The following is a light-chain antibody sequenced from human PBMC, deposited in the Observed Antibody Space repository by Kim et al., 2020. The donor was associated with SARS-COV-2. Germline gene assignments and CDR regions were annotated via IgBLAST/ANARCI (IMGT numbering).Light chain of an antibody. J-gene: IGKJ2*01. V-gene: IGKV3-11*01. CDR1: QSVSSY. CDR2: DAS. Sequence: SPGEQATLSCRASQSVSSYLAGYQQKPGQAPRLLIYDASNRATGIPARCSGSGSGTDFTLTISSLEPEDFAVYYCQQRSNWPPLYTFGQGTKLEI. CDR3: QQRSNWPPLYT.